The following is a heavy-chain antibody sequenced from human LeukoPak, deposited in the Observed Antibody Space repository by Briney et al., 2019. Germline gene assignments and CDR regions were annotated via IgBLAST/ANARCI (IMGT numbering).Heavy chain of an antibody. D-gene: IGHD1-26*01. V-gene: IGHV3-23*01. J-gene: IGHJ4*02. CDR3: VSQSYSGSDNFYFHY. CDR1: GFMFSTYA. CDR2: ISGSGERT. Sequence: GGFLRLSCVTSGFMFSTYAMSWVRQAPGKGLEWVSIISGSGERTYYADSVKGRLTVSRDNSKNTLYLQMKSLRAEDTAVYYCVSQSYSGSDNFYFHYWGQGTLVAVSS.